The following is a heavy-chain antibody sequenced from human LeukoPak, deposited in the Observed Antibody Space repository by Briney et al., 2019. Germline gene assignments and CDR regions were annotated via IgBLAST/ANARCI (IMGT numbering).Heavy chain of an antibody. Sequence: ASVKVSCKASGYTFTSYGISWVRQAPGQGLEWMGWISAYNGNTNYAQKLQGRVTMTTDTSTSTAYMELRSLRSDDTAVYYCTKFSLRVTYSFDDWGQGTLVTVSS. CDR1: GYTFTSYG. CDR2: ISAYNGNT. CDR3: TKFSLRVTYSFDD. J-gene: IGHJ4*02. D-gene: IGHD2-15*01. V-gene: IGHV1-18*01.